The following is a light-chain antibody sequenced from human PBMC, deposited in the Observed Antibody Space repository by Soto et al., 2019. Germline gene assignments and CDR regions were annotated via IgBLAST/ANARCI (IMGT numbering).Light chain of an antibody. CDR1: NIGSKN. V-gene: IGLV3-9*01. CDR2: RDS. J-gene: IGLJ1*01. CDR3: QVSDSFYV. Sequence: SYELTQPLSVSVALGQTARITCGGNNIGSKNVHWYQQKPGQAPVLVIYRDSNRPSGIPERFSGSNSGNTATLTISRAQAGDEADYYCQVSDSFYVFGTGTKLTVL.